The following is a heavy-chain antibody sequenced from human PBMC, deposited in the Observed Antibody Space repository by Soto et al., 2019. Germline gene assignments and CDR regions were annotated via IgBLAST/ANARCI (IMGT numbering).Heavy chain of an antibody. CDR2: IYYTGST. J-gene: IGHJ6*01. Sequence: SETLSLTCTGSGGSISTSSYYWCCIRQPPGKGLEWIGSIYYTGSTYYNPSLKSRVTLFLDTSKNQFSLNLNSVTAADTAVYYCARLRGMTTVRDYYYYDGMAVCGQGTTVPVS. V-gene: IGHV4-39*01. CDR3: ARLRGMTTVRDYYYYDGMAV. CDR1: GGSISTSSYY. D-gene: IGHD4-4*01.